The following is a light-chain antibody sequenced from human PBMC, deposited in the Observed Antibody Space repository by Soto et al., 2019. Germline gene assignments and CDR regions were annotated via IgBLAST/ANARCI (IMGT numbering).Light chain of an antibody. V-gene: IGKV3-20*01. J-gene: IGKJ1*01. CDR3: QQYGSSGT. Sequence: EIVLTQSPGTLSPSPGERATLSCRASQSVGNNYLAWYQQKPGQAPRLLIYGASNRATGIPDRFSGSGSGTDFTLTISRLEPEDFAVYYCQQYGSSGTFGQGTKVEIK. CDR1: QSVGNNY. CDR2: GAS.